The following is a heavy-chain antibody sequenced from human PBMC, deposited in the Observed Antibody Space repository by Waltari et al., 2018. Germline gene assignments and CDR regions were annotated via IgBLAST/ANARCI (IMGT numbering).Heavy chain of an antibody. J-gene: IGHJ6*02. Sequence: QVQLVQSGAEVKKPGSSVKVSCKASGGTFSSYAISWVRQAPGQGLEWMGGFDPEDGETIYAQKFQGRVTMTEDTSTDTAYMELSSLRSEDTAVYYCATSASTNNPYYYYYGMDVWGQGTTVTVSS. CDR2: FDPEDGET. D-gene: IGHD2-2*01. CDR1: GGTFSSYA. V-gene: IGHV1-24*01. CDR3: ATSASTNNPYYYYYGMDV.